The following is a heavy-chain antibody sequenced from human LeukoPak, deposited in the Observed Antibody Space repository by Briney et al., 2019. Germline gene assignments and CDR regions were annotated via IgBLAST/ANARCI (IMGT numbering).Heavy chain of an antibody. Sequence: PGGALRLSCAASGFTFSSYWMSWVRQAPGKGVEGVAKIKQDGSEKYYVDSVKGRFNISRDNAKNSLYLQMNSLRAEDTAVYYCVTFYETYWGRGTLVTVSS. CDR2: IKQDGSEK. J-gene: IGHJ4*02. V-gene: IGHV3-7*01. D-gene: IGHD2/OR15-2a*01. CDR1: GFTFSSYW. CDR3: VTFYETY.